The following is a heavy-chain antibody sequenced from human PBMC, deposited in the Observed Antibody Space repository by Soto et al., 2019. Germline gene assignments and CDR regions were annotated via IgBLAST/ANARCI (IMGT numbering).Heavy chain of an antibody. D-gene: IGHD3-10*01. CDR3: ARELRTYGWAVFDI. Sequence: QGQLVESGGGLVKPGGSLRVYCAASAFTFSDYYMSWIRQAPGKGLEWLSYISGSVNIVQYADSVKGRFTISRDNGKNSVHVQMNNVSAEDPAVYSCARELRTYGWAVFDIWGQGPLVTVSS. J-gene: IGHJ4*02. V-gene: IGHV3-11*01. CDR1: AFTFSDYY. CDR2: ISGSVNIV.